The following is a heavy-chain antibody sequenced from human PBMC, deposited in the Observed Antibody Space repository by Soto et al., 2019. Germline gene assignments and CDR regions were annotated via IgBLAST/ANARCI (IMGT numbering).Heavy chain of an antibody. V-gene: IGHV3-23*01. CDR1: GFTFSSYA. CDR3: AKHRYYDFWSGYYADY. CDR2: ISGSGGST. Sequence: GGSLRLSCAASGFTFSSYAMSWVRQAPGKGLEWVSAISGSGGSTYYAGSVKGRFTISRDNSKNTLYLQMNSLRAEDTAVYYCAKHRYYDFWSGYYADYWGQGTLVTVSS. J-gene: IGHJ4*02. D-gene: IGHD3-3*01.